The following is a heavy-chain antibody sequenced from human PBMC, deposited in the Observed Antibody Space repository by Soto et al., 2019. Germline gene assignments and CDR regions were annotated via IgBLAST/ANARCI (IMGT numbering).Heavy chain of an antibody. D-gene: IGHD3-10*01. CDR3: ARDHFSGVTWAHFFAH. V-gene: IGHV1-69*01. Sequence: QVQLVQSGAEVAKPGSSVKVSCKASGDNSTTLALSWVRQAPGQGLGGMGGIIPALDMIKYAEKFQGRVTITADESTSTAYMQLSSLTSEDTAVYYCARDHFSGVTWAHFFAHWGQGTLVTVSS. CDR1: GDNSTTLA. J-gene: IGHJ5*02. CDR2: IIPALDMI.